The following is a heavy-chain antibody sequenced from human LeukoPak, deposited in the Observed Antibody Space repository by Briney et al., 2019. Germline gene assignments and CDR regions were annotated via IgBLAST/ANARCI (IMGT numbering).Heavy chain of an antibody. CDR1: GFTFSSYA. D-gene: IGHD5-18*01. J-gene: IGHJ4*02. Sequence: PGGSLRLSCAASGFTFSSYAMSWVRQAPGKGLEWVSAISGSGGSTYYADSVKGRFTISRDKSKNTVYLQMNSLRAEDTAVYYCAKDHTRPSYSYDDYWGQGTLVTVSS. CDR2: ISGSGGST. CDR3: AKDHTRPSYSYDDY. V-gene: IGHV3-23*01.